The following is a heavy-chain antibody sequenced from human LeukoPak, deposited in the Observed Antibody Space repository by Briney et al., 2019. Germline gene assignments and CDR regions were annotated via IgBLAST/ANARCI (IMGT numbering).Heavy chain of an antibody. CDR1: GHPLSIYS. V-gene: IGHV3-48*02. J-gene: IGHJ6*02. CDR2: ISSSSNI. D-gene: IGHD6-19*01. Sequence: GGSLRLSCAACGHPLSIYSMNWVRQARGRGLEWVSYISSSSNIYYADSVKGRFTISRDNAKNSLYLQMNSLRDEDTAVYYCARDRYVAGDRQSPYYYYGMDVWGQGTTVTVSS. CDR3: ARDRYVAGDRQSPYYYYGMDV.